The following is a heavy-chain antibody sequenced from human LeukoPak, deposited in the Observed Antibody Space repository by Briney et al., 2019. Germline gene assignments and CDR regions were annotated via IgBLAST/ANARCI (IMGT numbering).Heavy chain of an antibody. Sequence: GGSLRLSFAASGXTFSSYCMSWVRQAPGKELEWVANIKQDGSEKYYVDSVKGRFTISRDNAKNSLYLQMNSLRAEDTAVYYCARRYSGYDQGFFDYWGQGTLVTVSS. J-gene: IGHJ4*02. CDR3: ARRYSGYDQGFFDY. D-gene: IGHD5-12*01. CDR1: GXTFSSYC. CDR2: IKQDGSEK. V-gene: IGHV3-7*04.